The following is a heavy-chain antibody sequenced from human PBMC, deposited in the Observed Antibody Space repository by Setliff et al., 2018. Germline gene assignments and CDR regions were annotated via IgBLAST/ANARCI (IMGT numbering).Heavy chain of an antibody. CDR1: GFTFSTYE. CDR3: ATFWSGYFDY. CDR2: ISSDGSTV. Sequence: PGGSLRLSCAASGFTFSTYEMNWVRQAPGKGLEWVSYISSDGSTVFYADSVKGRFTISRDNAKNSLYLQMNSLRADDMAVYYCATFWSGYFDYWGQGSLVTVSS. D-gene: IGHD3-3*01. V-gene: IGHV3-48*03. J-gene: IGHJ4*02.